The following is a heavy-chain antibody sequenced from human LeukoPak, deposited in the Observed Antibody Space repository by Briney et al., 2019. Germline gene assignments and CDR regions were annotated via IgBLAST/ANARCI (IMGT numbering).Heavy chain of an antibody. J-gene: IGHJ4*02. Sequence: GGSLRLSCAASGFTFSTFAMIWVRQPSGKGLEWVSSIFPSGGEIHYADSVRGRFTISRDNSKSTLSLQMNSLRAEDTAIYYCATYRQVLLPFESWGQGILVTVSS. V-gene: IGHV3-23*01. CDR2: IFPSGGEI. CDR1: GFTFSTFA. CDR3: ATYRQVLLPFES. D-gene: IGHD2-8*02.